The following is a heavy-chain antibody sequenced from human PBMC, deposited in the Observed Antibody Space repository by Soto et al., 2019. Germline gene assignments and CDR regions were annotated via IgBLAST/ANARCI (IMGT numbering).Heavy chain of an antibody. CDR2: IHYSGNT. CDR3: ATNHDDISGRTPLLFDS. CDR1: GDSIGTGGYY. V-gene: IGHV4-31*03. D-gene: IGHD3-22*01. Sequence: QVQLQESGPGLVKPSQTLSLTCTVSGDSIGTGGYYWDWIRQHPGKGPEWIGYIHYSGNTYYNPSLQRRLTISLDTSKNQFSLHLSSVTAADTAVYYCATNHDDISGRTPLLFDSWGQGTLVTVSS. J-gene: IGHJ4*02.